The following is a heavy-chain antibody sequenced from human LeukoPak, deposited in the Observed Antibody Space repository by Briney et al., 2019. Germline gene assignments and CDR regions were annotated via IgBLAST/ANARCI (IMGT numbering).Heavy chain of an antibody. CDR3: ARGPLYCSKIRCYGLFEY. V-gene: IGHV3-15*01. Sequence: GGSLRLSCAVSGFTFSEAWVNWVRQAPGKGLEWVARIKRKIDSGTIDYAASVKGRFTISRDDSKNTVYLQMNSLRAEDTAVYYCARGPLYCSKIRCYGLFEYWGQGTLVTVSS. CDR2: IKRKIDSGTI. CDR1: GFTFSEAW. D-gene: IGHD2-2*01. J-gene: IGHJ4*02.